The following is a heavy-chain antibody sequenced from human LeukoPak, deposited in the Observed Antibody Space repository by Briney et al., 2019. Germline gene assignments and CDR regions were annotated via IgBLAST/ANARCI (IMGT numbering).Heavy chain of an antibody. CDR2: IRQDASEK. CDR1: GFTFSSFW. D-gene: IGHD5-24*01. V-gene: IGHV3-7*01. Sequence: GGSLRLSCVDSGFTFSSFWMSWVRQAPGKGLEWVANIRQDASEKHYVDSVKGRFTISRDNAKKSLYLQMSSLRAEDTAVYYCARDQMAATSRGWFDPWGQGTLVTVSS. J-gene: IGHJ5*02. CDR3: ARDQMAATSRGWFDP.